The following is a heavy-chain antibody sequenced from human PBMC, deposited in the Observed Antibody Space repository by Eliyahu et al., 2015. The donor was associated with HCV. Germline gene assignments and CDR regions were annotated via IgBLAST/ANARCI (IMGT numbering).Heavy chain of an antibody. CDR3: ARQGEITSGGVIVKGGDY. J-gene: IGHJ4*02. CDR2: XWYDGDNK. V-gene: IGHV3-33*08. D-gene: IGHD3-16*02. CDR1: GFXFSSXG. Sequence: QVQLMESXGGVVQPGRSLRLSCXASGFXFSSXGXHWVRQAPGKGLEWVAVXWYDGDNKDYADSVKGRFTISRDNSKNTLYLQMNSLRVEDTAVYYCARQGEITSGGVIVKGGDYWGQGTLVTVSS.